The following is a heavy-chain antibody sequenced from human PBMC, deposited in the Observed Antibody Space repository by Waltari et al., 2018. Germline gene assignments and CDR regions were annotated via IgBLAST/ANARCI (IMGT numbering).Heavy chain of an antibody. CDR3: APLPGGSGQTFDY. V-gene: IGHV1-69-2*01. CDR1: GYTFMAYF. D-gene: IGHD3-10*01. CDR2: IDPEDGET. Sequence: EVELVQSGAEVKKPGATVNISCKASGYTFMAYFMHWVPQAPGKGLEWMGRIDPEDGETVYSERFQGRVTITADTSTDTAYMELSSLTSGDTAVYYCAPLPGGSGQTFDYWGQGTLVTVSS. J-gene: IGHJ4*02.